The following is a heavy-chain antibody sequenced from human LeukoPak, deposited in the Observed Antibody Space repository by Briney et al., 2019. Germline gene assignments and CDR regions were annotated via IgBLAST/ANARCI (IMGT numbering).Heavy chain of an antibody. CDR1: GFTFSSYA. J-gene: IGHJ3*02. Sequence: GGSLRLSCAASGFTFSSYAMHWVRQAPGKGLEYVSAISSNGGSTYYANSVKGRFTISRDNSKNTLYLQMGSLRAEDMAVYYCARGGISLNDAFDIWGQGTMVTVSS. D-gene: IGHD3-3*01. V-gene: IGHV3-64*01. CDR3: ARGGISLNDAFDI. CDR2: ISSNGGST.